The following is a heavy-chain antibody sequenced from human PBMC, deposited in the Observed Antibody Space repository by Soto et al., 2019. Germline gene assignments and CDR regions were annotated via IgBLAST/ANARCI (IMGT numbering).Heavy chain of an antibody. CDR3: ARAHYYDSSGYYPPAFEI. D-gene: IGHD3-22*01. Sequence: ASLKICCNASGYTFTSYAIHWVRQAPGQRLEWMGWINAGNGNTKYSQKFQGRVTITRDTSASTAYMELSSLRSEDTAVYYCARAHYYDSSGYYPPAFEIWCQVILVTASS. CDR1: GYTFTSYA. V-gene: IGHV1-3*01. CDR2: INAGNGNT. J-gene: IGHJ3*02.